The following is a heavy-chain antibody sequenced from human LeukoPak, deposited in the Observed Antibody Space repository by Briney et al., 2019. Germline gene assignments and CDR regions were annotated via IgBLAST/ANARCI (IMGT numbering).Heavy chain of an antibody. Sequence: PGGSLRLSCAASGFTFSSYGMHWVRQAPGKGLEWVAVIWYDGSNKYYADSVKGRFTISRDNSKNTLYLQMNSLRAEDTAVYYCAKYSSLPPYYYYGMDVWGQGTTVTVSS. CDR1: GFTFSSYG. V-gene: IGHV3-30*02. CDR2: IWYDGSNK. D-gene: IGHD2-15*01. J-gene: IGHJ6*02. CDR3: AKYSSLPPYYYYGMDV.